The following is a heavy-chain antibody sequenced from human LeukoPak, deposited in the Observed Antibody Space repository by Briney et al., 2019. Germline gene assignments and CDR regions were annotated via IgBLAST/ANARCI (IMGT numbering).Heavy chain of an antibody. V-gene: IGHV1-46*01. CDR1: GYSFTSYY. D-gene: IGHD5-12*01. CDR3: ARDLSYGTYED. Sequence: ASVNVSCKASGYSFTSYYMHWVRQAPGQGLEWMGIINPSGGSTTYAQNFQGRVTMTRDTSTSTVYMELSSLRSEDTAAYYCARDLSYGTYEDWGQGTLVTVSS. CDR2: INPSGGST. J-gene: IGHJ4*02.